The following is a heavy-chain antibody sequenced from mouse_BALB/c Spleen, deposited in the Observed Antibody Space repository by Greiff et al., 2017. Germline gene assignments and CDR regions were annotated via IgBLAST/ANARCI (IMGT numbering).Heavy chain of an antibody. J-gene: IGHJ2*01. CDR1: GFTFTDYY. V-gene: IGHV7-3*02. CDR2: IRNKANGYTT. Sequence: EVKLVESGGGLVQPGGSLRLSCATSGFTFTDYYMSWVRQPPGKALEWLGFIRNKANGYTTEYSASVKGRFTISRDNSQSILYLQMNTLRAEDSATYYCAREGAYDYDGYYFDYWGQGTTLTVSS. D-gene: IGHD2-4*01. CDR3: AREGAYDYDGYYFDY.